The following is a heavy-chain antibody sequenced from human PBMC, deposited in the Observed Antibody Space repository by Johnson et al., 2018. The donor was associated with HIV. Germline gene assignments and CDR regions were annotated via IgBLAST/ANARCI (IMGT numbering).Heavy chain of an antibody. V-gene: IGHV3-30*18. Sequence: QVQLVESGGGLVQPGGSLRLSCAASGFTFSSYDMHWVRQAPGKGLEWVAVISYDGSNKYYADSVKGRFTISRDNAKNSLYLQMNSLRAEDTALYYCAKDKLERQTFDAFDIWGQGTMVTVSS. D-gene: IGHD1-1*01. J-gene: IGHJ3*02. CDR3: AKDKLERQTFDAFDI. CDR1: GFTFSSYD. CDR2: ISYDGSNK.